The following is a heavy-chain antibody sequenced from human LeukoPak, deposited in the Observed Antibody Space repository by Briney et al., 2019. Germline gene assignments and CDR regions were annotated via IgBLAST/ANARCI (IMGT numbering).Heavy chain of an antibody. V-gene: IGHV3-7*03. D-gene: IGHD6-13*01. CDR3: ARSLPYGTTWYGRSDF. CDR1: GFPSNAYW. J-gene: IGHJ4*02. CDR2: IRQDGDTK. Sequence: PGGSLRLSCAASGFPSNAYWMTWVRQAPGKGLEWVASIRQDGDTKYYVDSVKGRFTISRDNAMNSLYLQMNSLRAEDTAIYYCARSLPYGTTWYGRSDFWGQGTLVTVSS.